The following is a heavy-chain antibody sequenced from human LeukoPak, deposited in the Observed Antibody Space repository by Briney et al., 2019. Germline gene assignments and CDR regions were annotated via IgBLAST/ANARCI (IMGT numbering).Heavy chain of an antibody. D-gene: IGHD2-21*01. CDR1: GFTFSSYG. J-gene: IGHJ4*02. CDR2: IWYDGGIK. Sequence: PGGSLRLSCAASGFTFSSYGMSWVRQAPGKGLEWVAGIWYDGGIKNYADYVKGRFTISRDNSKNTLYLEMNSLRAEDTAVYYCARGGAGDNYLDYWGQRTLVTVSS. CDR3: ARGGAGDNYLDY. V-gene: IGHV3-33*01.